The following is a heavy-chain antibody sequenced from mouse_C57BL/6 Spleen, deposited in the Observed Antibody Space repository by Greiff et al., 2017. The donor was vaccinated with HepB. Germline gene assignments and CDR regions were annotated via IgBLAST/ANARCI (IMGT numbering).Heavy chain of an antibody. J-gene: IGHJ4*01. CDR1: GFTIPNTY. V-gene: IGHV14-3*01. Sequence: VQLQQSVAELVRPGASVKLSCPASGFTIPNTYMHWVQPRPEQGLEWIGRIDPANGNTKYAPKFQGKATITADSSSNTAYLQLSSLTSEDTAIYYCALFYGSSYSYAMDYWGQGTSVTVSS. D-gene: IGHD1-1*01. CDR3: ALFYGSSYSYAMDY. CDR2: IDPANGNT.